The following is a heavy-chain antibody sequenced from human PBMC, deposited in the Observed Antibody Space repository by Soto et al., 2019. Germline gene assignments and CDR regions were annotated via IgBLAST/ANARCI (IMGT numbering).Heavy chain of an antibody. V-gene: IGHV4-39*01. D-gene: IGHD2-21*02. Sequence: SETLSLTCTVSGGAIGRSSYYWGWIRQPPGKGLEWIGSIYDSGSTFYNPSLKSRVSISINTPKNQFSLNLYSVTAADTAVYYCATTGVTPEDYWGQGTLVTVSS. CDR3: ATTGVTPEDY. J-gene: IGHJ4*02. CDR1: GGAIGRSSYY. CDR2: IYDSGST.